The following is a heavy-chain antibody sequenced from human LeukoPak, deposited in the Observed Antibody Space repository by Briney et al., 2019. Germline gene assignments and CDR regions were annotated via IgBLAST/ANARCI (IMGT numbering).Heavy chain of an antibody. Sequence: GASVKVSCKASGYTFTSYDFNWLRQATGQGPEWMGWMNPNSGATGYAQKFQGRVTMTRSASINTAYMELSNLRSEDTAVYYCAGGVYYDRGYYFDYWGQGTLVTVSS. CDR1: GYTFTSYD. CDR2: MNPNSGAT. CDR3: AGGVYYDRGYYFDY. V-gene: IGHV1-8*01. D-gene: IGHD3-22*01. J-gene: IGHJ4*02.